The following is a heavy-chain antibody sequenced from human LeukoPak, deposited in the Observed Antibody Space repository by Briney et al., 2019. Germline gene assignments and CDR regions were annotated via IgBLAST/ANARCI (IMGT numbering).Heavy chain of an antibody. D-gene: IGHD2-21*01. J-gene: IGHJ4*02. Sequence: GGSLRLSCAASGFTVSYNYMSWVRQAPGKGLEWVSLIHSGGRIYYADSVKGRFTISRDISQNTLYLQMNSLRIEDTGVYFCTRDWDYWGRGTLVTVYS. CDR1: GFTVSYNY. V-gene: IGHV3-66*02. CDR3: TRDWDY. CDR2: IHSGGRI.